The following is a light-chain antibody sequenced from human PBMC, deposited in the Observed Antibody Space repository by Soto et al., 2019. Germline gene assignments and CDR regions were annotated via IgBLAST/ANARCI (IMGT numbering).Light chain of an antibody. CDR1: QSVSSSY. V-gene: IGKV3-20*01. CDR3: QQYGSSLGT. J-gene: IGKJ1*01. Sequence: EIVLTQSPGTLSLSPGEIATLSCRASQSVSSSYLAWYQQKPGQAPRLLIYGASSRATGIPDRFSGSGSGTDFTLTISRLEPEDFAVYYCQQYGSSLGTFGQGTKVEIK. CDR2: GAS.